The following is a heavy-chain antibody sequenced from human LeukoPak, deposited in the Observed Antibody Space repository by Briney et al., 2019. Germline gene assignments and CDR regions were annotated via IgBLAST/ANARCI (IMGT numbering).Heavy chain of an antibody. CDR3: ASAGGPGTVDY. D-gene: IGHD1-26*01. CDR1: GFTFSDYW. V-gene: IGHV3-7*03. CDR2: INHDGRET. J-gene: IGHJ4*02. Sequence: GGSLRLSCEASGFTFSDYWMSWVRQAPGKGLEWVANINHDGRETYYVDSVKGRFTISRDNAKNSLFLQMNSLRVEDTAVYYCASAGGPGTVDYWGQGTLLTVSS.